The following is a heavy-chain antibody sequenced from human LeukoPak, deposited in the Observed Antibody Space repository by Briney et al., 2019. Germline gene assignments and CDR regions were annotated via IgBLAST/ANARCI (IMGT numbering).Heavy chain of an antibody. Sequence: PGGSLRLSCAASGFTFDDYAMHWVRQAPGKGLEWVSGISWNSGSIGYADSVKGRFTISRDNAKNSLYLQMNSLRAEDMALYYCAKDKPAMAHAFDIWGQGTMVTVSS. CDR1: GFTFDDYA. CDR3: AKDKPAMAHAFDI. J-gene: IGHJ3*02. D-gene: IGHD5-18*01. V-gene: IGHV3-9*03. CDR2: ISWNSGSI.